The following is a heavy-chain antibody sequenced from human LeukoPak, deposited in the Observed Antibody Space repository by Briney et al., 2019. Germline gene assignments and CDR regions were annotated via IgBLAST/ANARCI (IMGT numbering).Heavy chain of an antibody. CDR1: GFNLNTYE. Sequence: PGGSLRLSCAASGFNLNTYEMNWVRQAPGKGLEWIADITISGHTKNYADSVKGRFTISRDNAGTSLYLQMNSLRVEETGVYYCARGDPHADLWGQGTLVTVSS. CDR2: ITISGHTK. V-gene: IGHV3-48*03. CDR3: ARGDPHADL. J-gene: IGHJ5*02.